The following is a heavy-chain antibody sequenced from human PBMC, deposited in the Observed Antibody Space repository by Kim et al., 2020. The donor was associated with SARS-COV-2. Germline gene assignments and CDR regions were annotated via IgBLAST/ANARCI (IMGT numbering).Heavy chain of an antibody. CDR1: GGSFSGYY. CDR3: ARERWLRRGQLQPVQPDYYYYYMDV. Sequence: SETLSLTCAVYGGSFSGYYWSWIRQPPGKGLEWIGEINHSGSTNYNPSLKSRVTISVDTSKNQFSLKLSSVTAADTAVYYCARERWLRRGQLQPVQPDYYYYYMDVWGKGTTVTVSS. CDR2: INHSGST. D-gene: IGHD2-2*01. J-gene: IGHJ6*03. V-gene: IGHV4-34*01.